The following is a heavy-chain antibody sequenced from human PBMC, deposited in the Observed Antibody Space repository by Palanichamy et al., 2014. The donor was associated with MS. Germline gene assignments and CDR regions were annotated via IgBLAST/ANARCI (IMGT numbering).Heavy chain of an antibody. J-gene: IGHJ6*02. D-gene: IGHD2-15*01. V-gene: IGHV3-49*04. CDR1: GFTFGDYA. CDR2: IRSKAHGGTT. CDR3: TRPLVVVVAASRAWYYGMDV. Sequence: EVQLVESGGGLVRPGRSLRLSCTASGFTFGDYAMSWVRQAPGKGLEWVGFIRSKAHGGTTEYAASVKGRFTISRDDSESIAYLQMNSLKTEDTAVYYCTRPLVVVVAASRAWYYGMDVWGQGTTVTVSS.